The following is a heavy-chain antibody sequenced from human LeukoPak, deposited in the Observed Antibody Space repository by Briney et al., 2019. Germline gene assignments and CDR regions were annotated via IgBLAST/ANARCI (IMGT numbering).Heavy chain of an antibody. CDR3: ARGKRIFDN. D-gene: IGHD1-1*01. J-gene: IGHJ4*02. V-gene: IGHV3-11*01. Sequence: GAPLRLSCEASGFTFGDHYMSWIRQAPGKGLQWISYISSSGASKYYDVSVRGRFTISRDNANNSLFLQMDSLKVEDTAIYYCARGKRIFDNWGRGTPVTVSS. CDR1: GFTFGDHY. CDR2: ISSSGASK.